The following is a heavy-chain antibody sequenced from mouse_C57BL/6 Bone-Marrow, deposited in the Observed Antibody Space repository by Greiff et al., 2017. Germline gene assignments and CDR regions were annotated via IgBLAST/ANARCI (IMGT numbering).Heavy chain of an antibody. CDR3: ARCRNYVFFYYAMDY. V-gene: IGHV1-80*01. Sequence: QVQLQQSGAELVKPGASVKISCKASGYAFSSYWMNWVKQRPGKGLEWIGQIYPGDGDTNYNGKFKGKATLTADKSSSTAYMQLSSLTSEDSAVYFCARCRNYVFFYYAMDYWGQGTSVTVSS. D-gene: IGHD2-1*01. CDR1: GYAFSSYW. J-gene: IGHJ4*01. CDR2: IYPGDGDT.